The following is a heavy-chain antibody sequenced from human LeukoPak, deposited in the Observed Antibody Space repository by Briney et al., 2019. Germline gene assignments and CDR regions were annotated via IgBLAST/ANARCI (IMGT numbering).Heavy chain of an antibody. V-gene: IGHV1-46*01. D-gene: IGHD6-13*01. CDR3: ARDRRYSSSWYLAYYYYYMDV. Sequence: ASVKVSCKASGYTFTSYYMHWVRQAPGQGLEWVGIINPSGGGTSYAQKFQGRVTTTRDMSTSTVYMELSSLRSEDTAVYYCARDRRYSSSWYLAYYYYYMDVWGKGTTVTVSS. CDR1: GYTFTSYY. J-gene: IGHJ6*03. CDR2: INPSGGGT.